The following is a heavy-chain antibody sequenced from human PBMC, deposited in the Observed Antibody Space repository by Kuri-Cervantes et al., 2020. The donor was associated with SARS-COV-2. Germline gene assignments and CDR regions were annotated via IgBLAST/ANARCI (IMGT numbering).Heavy chain of an antibody. Sequence: ASVKVSCKASGYTFTGYYMHWVRQAPGQGLEWMGWINPNSCGTNYVQKFQGWVTMTRDTSISTVYMELSRLRSDDTAVYYCASSIPFQRLLVISQVGAFDICGQGTMVTVSS. CDR1: GYTFTGYY. CDR3: ASSIPFQRLLVISQVGAFDI. D-gene: IGHD3-22*01. J-gene: IGHJ3*02. CDR2: INPNSCGT. V-gene: IGHV1-2*04.